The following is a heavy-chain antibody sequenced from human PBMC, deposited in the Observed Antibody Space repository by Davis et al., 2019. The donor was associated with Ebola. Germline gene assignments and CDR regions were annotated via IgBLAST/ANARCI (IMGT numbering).Heavy chain of an antibody. J-gene: IGHJ5*02. D-gene: IGHD6-13*01. CDR2: ISSSSSTI. Sequence: GESLKISCAASGFTFSSYSMNWVRQAPGKGLEWVSYISSSSSTIYYADSVKGRFTISRDNAKNSLYLQMNSLRDEDTAVYYCARVGVAAAVGGFDPWGQGTLVTVSS. CDR3: ARVGVAAAVGGFDP. CDR1: GFTFSSYS. V-gene: IGHV3-48*02.